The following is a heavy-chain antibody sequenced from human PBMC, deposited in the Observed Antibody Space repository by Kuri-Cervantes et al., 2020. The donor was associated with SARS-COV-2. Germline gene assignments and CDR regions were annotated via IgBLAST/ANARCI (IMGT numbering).Heavy chain of an antibody. V-gene: IGHV3-21*01. J-gene: IGHJ4*01. CDR2: ISSGSECI. D-gene: IGHD3-10*01. CDR1: GFTFSDYS. CDR3: ARFETGVSTTGTEN. Sequence: GESLKISCAASGFTFSDYSMNWVRQAPGKGLEWVSSISSGSECILYADSAKGRFTISRDNAKNSLFLQMNSLRADDTAIYYCARFETGVSTTGTENWGHGTLVTVSS.